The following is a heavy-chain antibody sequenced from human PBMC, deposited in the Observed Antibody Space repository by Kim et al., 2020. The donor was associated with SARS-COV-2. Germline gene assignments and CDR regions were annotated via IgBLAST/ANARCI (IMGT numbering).Heavy chain of an antibody. CDR3: ARVVGSSRLFDLLPDSSFDY. D-gene: IGHD3-9*01. CDR1: GYTFTSYA. Sequence: ASVKVSCKASGYTFTSYAMNWVRQAPGQGLEWMGWINTNTGNPTYAQGFTGRFVFSLDTSVSTAYLQISSLKAEDTAVYYCARVVGSSRLFDLLPDSSFDYWGQGTLVTVSS. CDR2: INTNTGNP. J-gene: IGHJ4*02. V-gene: IGHV7-4-1*02.